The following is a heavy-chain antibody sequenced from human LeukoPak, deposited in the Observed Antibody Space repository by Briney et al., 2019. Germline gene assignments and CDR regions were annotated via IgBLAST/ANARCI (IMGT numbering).Heavy chain of an antibody. J-gene: IGHJ4*02. Sequence: SETLSLTCTVSGGSISSSTYYWSWIRQPAGKGLEWIGRIYTSGSTNYNPSLKSRVTMSVDTSKNQFSLKLSSVTAADTAVYYCATSAVAGYYFDYWGQGTLVTVSS. CDR3: ATSAVAGYYFDY. CDR1: GGSISSSTYY. CDR2: IYTSGST. D-gene: IGHD6-19*01. V-gene: IGHV4-61*02.